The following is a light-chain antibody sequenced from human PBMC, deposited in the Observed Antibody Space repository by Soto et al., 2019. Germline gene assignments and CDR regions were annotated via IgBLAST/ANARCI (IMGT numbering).Light chain of an antibody. CDR2: KAS. V-gene: IGKV1-5*03. CDR3: QQYVSSPWA. J-gene: IGKJ1*01. Sequence: IQMTQSPSTLSASVGDRVTITCRASQSISSWLAWYQQKPGKAPKLLINKASSLESGVPSRFSGSGSGTDFTLTISRLEPEDFAVYYCQQYVSSPWAFGQGTKVDIK. CDR1: QSISSW.